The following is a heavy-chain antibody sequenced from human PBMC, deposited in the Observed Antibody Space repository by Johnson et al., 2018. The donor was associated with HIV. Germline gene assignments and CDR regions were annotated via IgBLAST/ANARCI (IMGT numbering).Heavy chain of an antibody. Sequence: VQLVESGGGLVQPGGSLRLSCAASGFTFSSYDMHWVRQATGKGLEWVSAIGTAGDTYYPGSVKGRFTISRENAKNSLYLQMNSLKTEDTAVYYCALSYSLDAFDIWGQGTMVTVSS. CDR1: GFTFSSYD. CDR2: IGTAGDT. J-gene: IGHJ3*02. D-gene: IGHD2-21*01. V-gene: IGHV3-13*01. CDR3: ALSYSLDAFDI.